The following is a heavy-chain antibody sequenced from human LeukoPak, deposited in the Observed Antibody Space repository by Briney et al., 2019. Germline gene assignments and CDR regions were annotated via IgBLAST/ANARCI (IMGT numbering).Heavy chain of an antibody. CDR3: ARERLTYYYDSSGSHFDY. CDR2: IIPILGIA. J-gene: IGHJ4*02. CDR1: GCTFSSYA. D-gene: IGHD3-22*01. V-gene: IGHV1-69*10. Sequence: GASVNVSCKSSGCTFSSYAISWVRQAPGQGLEWMGRIIPILGIANYAQKFQGRVTITADKSTSTAYMELSSLRSEDTAVYYCARERLTYYYDSSGSHFDYWGQGTLVTVSS.